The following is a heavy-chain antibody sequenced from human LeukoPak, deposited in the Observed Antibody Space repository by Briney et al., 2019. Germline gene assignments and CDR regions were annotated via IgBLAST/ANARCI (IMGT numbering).Heavy chain of an antibody. CDR1: GGSMRSYY. CDR3: ARNGIVVVPAADLLTFDP. D-gene: IGHD2-2*01. V-gene: IGHV4-4*07. J-gene: IGHJ5*02. CDR2: IYSSGST. Sequence: NSSETLSLTCTVSGGSMRSYYWSWIRQPAGKGLEWIGRIYSSGSTNHSPSLKSRVTMSVATSKNQFSLKLSSVTAADTAVYYCARNGIVVVPAADLLTFDPWGQGTLVTVSS.